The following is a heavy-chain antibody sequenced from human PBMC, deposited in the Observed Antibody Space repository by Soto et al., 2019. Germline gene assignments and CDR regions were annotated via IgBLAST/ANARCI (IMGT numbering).Heavy chain of an antibody. Sequence: SETLSLTCAVYGGSFSGYYWSWIRQPPGKGLEWIGEINHSGSTNYNPSLKSRVTISVDTSKNQFSLKLSSVTAADTAVYYCAIDPGIAAAGHYFDYGGQGTLVTVSS. V-gene: IGHV4-34*01. D-gene: IGHD6-13*01. J-gene: IGHJ4*02. CDR3: AIDPGIAAAGHYFDY. CDR2: INHSGST. CDR1: GGSFSGYY.